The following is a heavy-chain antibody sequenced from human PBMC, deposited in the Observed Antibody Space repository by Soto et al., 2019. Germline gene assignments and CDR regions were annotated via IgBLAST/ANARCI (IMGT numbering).Heavy chain of an antibody. J-gene: IGHJ4*02. CDR2: IYWDDDK. V-gene: IGHV2-5*02. CDR3: AHRRSYCSGGSCYSGFDY. Sequence: SGPTLVNPTQTLTLTCTFSGFSLSTSGVGVGWIRQPPGKALEWLALIYWDDDKRYSPSLKSRLTITKDTSKNQVVLTMTNMDPADTATYYCAHRRSYCSGGSCYSGFDYWGQGTLVTVSS. CDR1: GFSLSTSGVG. D-gene: IGHD2-15*01.